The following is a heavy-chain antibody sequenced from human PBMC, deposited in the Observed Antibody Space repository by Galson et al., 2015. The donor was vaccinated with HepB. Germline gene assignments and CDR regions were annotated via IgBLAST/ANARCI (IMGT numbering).Heavy chain of an antibody. V-gene: IGHV1-58*01. Sequence: SVKVSCKASGFTFTSSAVQWVRQARGQRLEWIGWIVVGSGNTNYAQKFQERVTITRDMSTSTAYMELSSLRSEDTAVYYCAADGNYDFWSGYLHYYYYYGMDVWGQGTTVTVSS. CDR1: GFTFTSSA. J-gene: IGHJ6*02. D-gene: IGHD3-3*01. CDR2: IVVGSGNT. CDR3: AADGNYDFWSGYLHYYYYYGMDV.